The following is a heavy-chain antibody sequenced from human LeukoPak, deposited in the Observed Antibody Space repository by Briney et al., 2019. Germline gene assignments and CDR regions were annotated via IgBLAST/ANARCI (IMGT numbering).Heavy chain of an antibody. CDR3: TRDRRAYCGGDCYEADY. CDR2: IRSKAYGGTT. J-gene: IGHJ4*02. Sequence: TGGSRRLSCTASGFTFGDYAMSWVRQAPGKGLEWGGFIRSKAYGGTTEYAASVKGRFTISRDDSKSIAYLQMNSLKTEDTAVYYCTRDRRAYCGGDCYEADYWGQGTLVTVSS. V-gene: IGHV3-49*04. CDR1: GFTFGDYA. D-gene: IGHD2-21*02.